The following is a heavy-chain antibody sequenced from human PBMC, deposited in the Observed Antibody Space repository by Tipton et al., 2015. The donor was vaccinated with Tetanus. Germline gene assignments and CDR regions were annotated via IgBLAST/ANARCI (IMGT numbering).Heavy chain of an antibody. CDR3: ATQTDNWFDP. J-gene: IGHJ5*02. CDR2: VYYNGNT. Sequence: TLSLTCTVSGGSVSSGDHDWNWIRQPPGKGLEWIGNVYYNGNTYYNASLESRVTISIDRSRNQFSLKVTSVTAADTAVYYCATQTDNWFDPWGQGILVTVSP. CDR1: GGSVSSGDHD. V-gene: IGHV4-30-2*03.